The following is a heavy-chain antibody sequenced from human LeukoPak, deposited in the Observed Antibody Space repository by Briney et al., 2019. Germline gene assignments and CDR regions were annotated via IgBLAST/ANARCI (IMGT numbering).Heavy chain of an antibody. D-gene: IGHD3-10*02. J-gene: IGHJ6*04. V-gene: IGHV3-48*03. CDR3: AELGITMIGGV. CDR1: GFTFSSYE. CDR2: ISSSGSTI. Sequence: GESLRLSCAASGFTFSSYEMNWVRQAPGKGLEWVSYISSSGSTIYYADSVKGRFTISRDNAKNSLYLQMNSLRAEDTAVYYCAELGITMIGGVWGKGTTVAISS.